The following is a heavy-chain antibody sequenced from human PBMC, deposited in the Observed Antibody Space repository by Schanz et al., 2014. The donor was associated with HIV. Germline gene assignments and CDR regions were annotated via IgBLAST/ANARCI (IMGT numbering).Heavy chain of an antibody. Sequence: EVQLLESGGGLVQPGGSLRLSCAASGFTFSSYGMYWVRQAPGKGLEWVSSIGSGGGYKYYADSVNGRFTISRDNAKNSLHLQMSRLGAEDTAVYYCARDLHDYGDARTDYWGQGILVTVSS. V-gene: IGHV3-21*06. J-gene: IGHJ4*02. D-gene: IGHD4-17*01. CDR2: IGSGGGYK. CDR3: ARDLHDYGDARTDY. CDR1: GFTFSSYG.